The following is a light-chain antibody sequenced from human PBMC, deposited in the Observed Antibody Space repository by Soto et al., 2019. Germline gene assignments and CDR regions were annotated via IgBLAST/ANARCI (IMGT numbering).Light chain of an antibody. CDR1: RSNVGSNS. J-gene: IGLJ3*02. Sequence: QPVLTQPPSASGTPGQRVTISCSGSRSNVGSNSVNWYQQLPGTAPKLLIYSNNQRPSGVPDRFSGSKSGTSASLAISGLQSEDEADYYCAAWDDSLNAWVFGGGTKLTVL. CDR3: AAWDDSLNAWV. V-gene: IGLV1-44*01. CDR2: SNN.